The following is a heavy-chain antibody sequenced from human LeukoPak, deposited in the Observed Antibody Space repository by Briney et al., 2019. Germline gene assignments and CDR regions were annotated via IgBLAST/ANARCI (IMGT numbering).Heavy chain of an antibody. CDR3: ATSIVGATDFDY. D-gene: IGHD1-26*01. J-gene: IGHJ4*02. CDR2: FDPEDGET. CDR1: GYTLTEFF. Sequence: GAPVKVSGRVFGYTLTEFFLHWGRQAPGKGLEGMGGFDPEDGETIYAQKFQGRVTMTEDTSTDTAYMELSSLRSEDTAVYYCATSIVGATDFDYWGQGTLVTVSS. V-gene: IGHV1-24*01.